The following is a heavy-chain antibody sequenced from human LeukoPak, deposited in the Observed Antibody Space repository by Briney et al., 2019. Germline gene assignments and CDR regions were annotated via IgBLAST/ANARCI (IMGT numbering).Heavy chain of an antibody. V-gene: IGHV3-7*03. CDR1: GFTFSSYW. CDR3: ARDEYLYSSGWYTY. Sequence: GGSLRLSCAASGFTFSSYWMSWVRQAPGKGLEWVANIKQDGSEKYYVDSVKGRFTISRDNAKNSLYLQMNSPRAEDTAVYYCARDEYLYSSGWYTYWGQGTLVTVSS. J-gene: IGHJ4*02. CDR2: IKQDGSEK. D-gene: IGHD6-19*01.